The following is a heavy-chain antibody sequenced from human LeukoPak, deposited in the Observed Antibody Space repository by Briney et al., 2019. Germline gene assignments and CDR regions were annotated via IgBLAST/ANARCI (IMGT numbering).Heavy chain of an antibody. V-gene: IGHV4-39*07. Sequence: SETLSLTCTVSGGSISSSSYYWGWIRQPPGKGLEWIGSIYYSGSTYYNPSLKSRVTISVDTSKNQFSLKLSSVTAADTAVYYCARLRVMVRGPSDYYYYMDVWGKGTTVTISS. CDR3: ARLRVMVRGPSDYYYYMDV. J-gene: IGHJ6*03. D-gene: IGHD3-10*01. CDR2: IYYSGST. CDR1: GGSISSSSYY.